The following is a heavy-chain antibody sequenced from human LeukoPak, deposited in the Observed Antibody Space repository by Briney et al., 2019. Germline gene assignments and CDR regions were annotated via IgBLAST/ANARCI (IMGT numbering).Heavy chain of an antibody. J-gene: IGHJ1*01. D-gene: IGHD3-16*02. CDR2: ISYDGSNK. Sequence: PGGSLRLFCAASGFTFSSYAMHWVRKAPGKGLEWVAVISYDGSNKYYADSVKGRFTISRDNSKNTLYLQMNSLRAEDTAVYYCARDRPGVLGSYRLCQHWGQGTLVTVSS. CDR3: ARDRPGVLGSYRLCQH. CDR1: GFTFSSYA. V-gene: IGHV3-30-3*01.